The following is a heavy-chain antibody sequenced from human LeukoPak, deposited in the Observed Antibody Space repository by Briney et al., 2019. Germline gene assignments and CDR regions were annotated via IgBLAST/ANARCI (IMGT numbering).Heavy chain of an antibody. CDR1: GFTFSSYA. D-gene: IGHD3-10*01. CDR2: ISYDGSNK. J-gene: IGHJ4*02. Sequence: QPGGSLRLSCAASGFTFSSYAMHWVRQAPGKGLEWVAVISYDGSNKYYADSVKGRFTISRDNSKNTLYLQMNSLRAEDTAVYYCARASGETNWGQGTLVTVSS. V-gene: IGHV3-30-3*01. CDR3: ARASGETN.